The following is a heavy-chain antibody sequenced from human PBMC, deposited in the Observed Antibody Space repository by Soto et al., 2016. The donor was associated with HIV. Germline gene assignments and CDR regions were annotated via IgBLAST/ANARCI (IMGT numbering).Heavy chain of an antibody. J-gene: IGHJ4*02. CDR3: ARVGPGYSYGLDY. V-gene: IGHV1-2*02. CDR2: INPNSGGT. Sequence: QVQLVQSGAEVKKPGASVKVSCKASGYTFTGYYMHWVRQAPGQGLEWMGWINPNSGGTNYAQKFQGRVTMTRDTSISTVSYMELSRLRSDDTAVYYCARVGPGYSYGLDYWGQGTLVTVSS. D-gene: IGHD5-18*01. CDR1: GYTFTGYY.